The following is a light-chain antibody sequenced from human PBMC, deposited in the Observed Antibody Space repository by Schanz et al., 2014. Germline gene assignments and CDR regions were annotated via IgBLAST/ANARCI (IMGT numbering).Light chain of an antibody. CDR2: DVS. Sequence: QSVLTQPASVSGSPGQSITISCTGTSSDVGGYNYVTWYQQYPGKAPKVIIYDVSDRPSGVSNRFSGSKSGNTASLTISGLQPEDEADYYCSSYTSSSTLVVFGGGTKLTV. CDR1: SSDVGGYNY. CDR3: SSYTSSSTLVV. V-gene: IGLV2-14*03. J-gene: IGLJ2*01.